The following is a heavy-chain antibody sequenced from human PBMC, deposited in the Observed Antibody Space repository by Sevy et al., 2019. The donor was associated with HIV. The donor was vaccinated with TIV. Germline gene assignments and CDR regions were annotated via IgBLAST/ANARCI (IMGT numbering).Heavy chain of an antibody. CDR1: GYTFIGFY. V-gene: IGHV1-2*02. CDR2: INPNSGDT. Sequence: ASVKVSCKASGYTFIGFYIHWVRQAPGQGLEWMGWINPNSGDTDYAQKFQGRVTMTRDTSATTAYMELNRLRSDDTAVYFCAVRDIVKGFDSWGRGTLVTVSS. CDR3: AVRDIVKGFDS. D-gene: IGHD2-15*01. J-gene: IGHJ4*02.